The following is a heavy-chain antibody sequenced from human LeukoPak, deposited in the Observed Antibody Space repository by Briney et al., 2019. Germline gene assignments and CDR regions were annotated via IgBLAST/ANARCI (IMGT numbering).Heavy chain of an antibody. Sequence: ASVKVSCKASGYTFTGYYMHWVRQAPGQGLEWMGWINPNSGGTNYAQKFQGRVTMTRDTSISTAYMELSRLRSDDTAVYYCARDASSSPRGRFDPWGQGTLVTVSS. J-gene: IGHJ5*02. CDR2: INPNSGGT. CDR1: GYTFTGYY. D-gene: IGHD2-2*01. CDR3: ARDASSSPRGRFDP. V-gene: IGHV1-2*02.